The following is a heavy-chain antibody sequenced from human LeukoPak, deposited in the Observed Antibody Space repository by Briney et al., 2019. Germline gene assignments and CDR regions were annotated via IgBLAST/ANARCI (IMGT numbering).Heavy chain of an antibody. D-gene: IGHD1-26*01. CDR1: GFTFSSYS. V-gene: IGHV3-21*01. CDR3: ARVGGSYVYYYGMDV. Sequence: PGGSLRLSCAASGFTFSSYSMNWVRQPPGKGLEWVSSISSSSSYIYYADSVKGRFTISRDNAKNSLYLQMNSLRAEDTAVYYCARVGGSYVYYYGMDVWGQGTTVNVSS. CDR2: ISSSSSYI. J-gene: IGHJ6*02.